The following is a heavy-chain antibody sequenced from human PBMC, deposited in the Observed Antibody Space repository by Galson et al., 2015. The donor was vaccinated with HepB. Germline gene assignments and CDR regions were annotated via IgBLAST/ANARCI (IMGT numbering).Heavy chain of an antibody. CDR2: IYSGGNT. Sequence: SLRLSCAASGFTVSSNYMSWVRQAPGKGLEWVSIIYSGGNTYYADSVKGRFTISRDNSKNTLYLQMNSLRAEDTAVYYCARNLFRGYSYGYIDYWGQGTLVTVSS. D-gene: IGHD5-18*01. V-gene: IGHV3-66*01. CDR1: GFTVSSNY. J-gene: IGHJ4*02. CDR3: ARNLFRGYSYGYIDY.